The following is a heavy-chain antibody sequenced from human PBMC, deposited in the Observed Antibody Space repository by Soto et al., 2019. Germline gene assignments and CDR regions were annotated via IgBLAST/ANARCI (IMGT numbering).Heavy chain of an antibody. CDR1: GFTFGIYA. CDR3: ATDLPGGEDNHYGMDV. Sequence: EVQLLESGGGLVQPGGSQRLSCEASGFTFGIYAMSWVRQPPGKGPEWVSGMSGSGGSTYYADSVKGRFTISRDNSKNTLYLQMNSLRAEDTATYYCATDLPGGEDNHYGMDVWGQGTTVTVSS. V-gene: IGHV3-23*01. D-gene: IGHD2-21*01. CDR2: MSGSGGST. J-gene: IGHJ6*02.